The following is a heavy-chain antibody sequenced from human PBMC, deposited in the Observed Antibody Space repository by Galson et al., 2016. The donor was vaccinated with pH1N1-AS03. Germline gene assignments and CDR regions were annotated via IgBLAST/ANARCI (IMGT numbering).Heavy chain of an antibody. CDR3: ARARTSPGSLAGVGFAF. CDR2: IRSKTYGGTT. CDR1: GFTFGDYP. Sequence: SLRLSCAASGFTFGDYPLTWFRQAPGKGLEWVGFIRSKTYGGTTEYAASVKGRFTISRDDSKSIAYLQMNSLKTEDTAVYDCARARTSPGSLAGVGFAFWGQETTVTVSS. V-gene: IGHV3-49*03. J-gene: IGHJ3*01.